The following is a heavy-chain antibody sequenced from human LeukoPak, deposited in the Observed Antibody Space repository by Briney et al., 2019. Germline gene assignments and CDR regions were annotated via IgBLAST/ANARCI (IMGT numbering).Heavy chain of an antibody. CDR1: GFTFDDYG. J-gene: IGHJ4*02. CDR2: INWNGGST. V-gene: IGHV3-20*04. D-gene: IGHD6-13*01. Sequence: GGSLRLSCAASGFTFDDYGMSWVRHAPGKGLEWVSGINWNGGSTGYADSVKGRFTISRDNAKNSLSLQMNSLRAEDTALYYCARMWDSSILYDYWGQGTLVTVSS. CDR3: ARMWDSSILYDY.